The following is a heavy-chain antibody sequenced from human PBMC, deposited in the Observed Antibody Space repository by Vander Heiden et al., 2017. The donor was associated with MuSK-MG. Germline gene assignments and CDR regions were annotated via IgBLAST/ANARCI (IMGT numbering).Heavy chain of an antibody. CDR2: ISYDGSNK. CDR1: GFTLSSYA. D-gene: IGHD2-2*01. J-gene: IGHJ4*02. CDR3: AREDWRRTSCYHTLDY. V-gene: IGHV3-30*01. Sequence: QVQLVESGGGVVQPGRSLILSCAASGFTLSSYAMHWVRQAPGKGLECVAVISYDGSNKYYADAGKGRFTISRDNSKNTRYMQMNSMRDEDTAVYYCAREDWRRTSCYHTLDYWFQGNLFNV.